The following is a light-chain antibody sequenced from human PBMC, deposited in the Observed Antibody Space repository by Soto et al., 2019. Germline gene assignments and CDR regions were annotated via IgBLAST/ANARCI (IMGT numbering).Light chain of an antibody. V-gene: IGLV1-51*01. Sequence: QSVLTQPPSVSAAPGQKVTISCSGSSSNIGRNFVSWYQHLPGTAPKLLIFDDNRRPSGIPDRFSGSKSGTSATLGITGLQTGDEADYYCGTWALSLSEVVFGGGTKLTVL. CDR3: GTWALSLSEVV. CDR2: DDN. J-gene: IGLJ2*01. CDR1: SSNIGRNF.